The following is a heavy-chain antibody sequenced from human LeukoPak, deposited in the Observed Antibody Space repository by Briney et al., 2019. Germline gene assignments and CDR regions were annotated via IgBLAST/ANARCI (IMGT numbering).Heavy chain of an antibody. V-gene: IGHV6-1*01. J-gene: IGHJ4*02. Sequence: QTLSLTCAISGDSVSSNSAAWNWIRQSPSRGLEWLGRTYYRSKWYNDYAVSVKGRITINPDTSKNQFSLQLNSVTPEDTAVYYCARALGSGWRAYFDYWGQGTLVTVSS. D-gene: IGHD6-19*01. CDR1: GDSVSSNSAA. CDR2: TYYRSKWYN. CDR3: ARALGSGWRAYFDY.